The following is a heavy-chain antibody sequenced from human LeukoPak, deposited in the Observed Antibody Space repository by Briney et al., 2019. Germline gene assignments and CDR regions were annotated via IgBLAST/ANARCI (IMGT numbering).Heavy chain of an antibody. V-gene: IGHV5-51*01. Sequence: GESLKISCKGSGYSFTSYWIGWVRQMPGKGLEWMGIIYPGDSDTRYSPSFQGQVTISADKSISTAYLQWSSLKASDTAMYYCARHGLDLAVAMTEDYFDYWGQGTLVTVSS. D-gene: IGHD6-19*01. CDR3: ARHGLDLAVAMTEDYFDY. CDR1: GYSFTSYW. J-gene: IGHJ4*02. CDR2: IYPGDSDT.